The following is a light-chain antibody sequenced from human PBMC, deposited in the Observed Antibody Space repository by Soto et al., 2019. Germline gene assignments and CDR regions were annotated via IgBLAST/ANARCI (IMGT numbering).Light chain of an antibody. V-gene: IGLV2-23*02. CDR1: SSDVGSYNL. Sequence: QSVLTQPASVSGSPGQSITISCTGTSSDVGSYNLVSWYQQHPGKAPKLMIYEVNKRPSGVSNRFSGSKSGNTASLTISGLQAEDEADYHRYSYAGSSTPYVFGPGTKVTVL. CDR2: EVN. J-gene: IGLJ1*01. CDR3: YSYAGSSTPYV.